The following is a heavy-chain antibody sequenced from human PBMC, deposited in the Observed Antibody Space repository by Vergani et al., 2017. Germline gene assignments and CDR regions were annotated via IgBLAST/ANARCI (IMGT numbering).Heavy chain of an antibody. Sequence: VQLVESGGGLVKPGGSLRLSCAASGFTFSDFSMSWVRQAPGKGLEWVAFIGSSGPYIKYADSVKGRFIISRDNNNNSLFLQLRSLRAEDAAVYYCARDCTSGGCPDNYGMDVWGQGATVTVSS. D-gene: IGHD2-8*01. CDR3: ARDCTSGGCPDNYGMDV. V-gene: IGHV3-21*06. CDR1: GFTFSDFS. CDR2: IGSSGPYI. J-gene: IGHJ6*02.